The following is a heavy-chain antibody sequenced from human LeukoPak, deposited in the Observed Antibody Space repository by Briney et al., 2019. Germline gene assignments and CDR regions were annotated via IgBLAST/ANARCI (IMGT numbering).Heavy chain of an antibody. CDR2: IYWNDDK. CDR3: ARRRELATLVYAFDI. Sequence: SGPTLVNPTQTLTLTCTFSGFSLSTTGVGVGWIRQPPGKALEWLALIYWNDDKRYSPSLKSRLTITKDTSKNQVVLTMTNMDPVDTATYYCARRRELATLVYAFDIWGQGTMVTVSS. D-gene: IGHD6-13*01. J-gene: IGHJ3*02. V-gene: IGHV2-5*01. CDR1: GFSLSTTGVG.